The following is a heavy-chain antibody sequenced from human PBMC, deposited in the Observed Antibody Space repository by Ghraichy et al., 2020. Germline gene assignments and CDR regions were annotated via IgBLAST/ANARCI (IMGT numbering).Heavy chain of an antibody. CDR2: ISGSGGST. CDR1: GFTFSSYA. V-gene: IGHV3-23*01. J-gene: IGHJ4*02. Sequence: GGSLRLSCAASGFTFSSYAMGWVRQAPGKGLEWVSAISGSGGSTYYADSVKGRFTISRDNSKNTLYLKMNSLRAEDTAVYYCAKVSGVRGVTEYYFDYWCQGTLVTVSS. CDR3: AKVSGVRGVTEYYFDY. D-gene: IGHD3-10*01.